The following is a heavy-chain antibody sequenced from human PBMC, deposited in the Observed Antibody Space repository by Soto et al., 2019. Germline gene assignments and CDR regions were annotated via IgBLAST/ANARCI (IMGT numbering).Heavy chain of an antibody. CDR2: IHYSGST. CDR3: AREYCIDTSCYWFDP. V-gene: IGHV4-31*03. CDR1: GGSISSVGNY. Sequence: SETLSLTCTVSGGSISSVGNYWSWTRQHPGKGLEWIGNIHYSGSTHYNPSLKSRVTISVDTSKNQFSLKLSPVTAADTAVYYCAREYCIDTSCYWFDPWGQGTRVTVSS. J-gene: IGHJ5*02. D-gene: IGHD2-2*01.